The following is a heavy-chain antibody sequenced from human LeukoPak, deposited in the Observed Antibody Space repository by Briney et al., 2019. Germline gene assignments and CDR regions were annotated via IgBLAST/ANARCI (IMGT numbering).Heavy chain of an antibody. CDR2: ISKDGSNK. D-gene: IGHD1-26*01. Sequence: PGGSLRLSCAASGFTFSSYSMNWVRQAPGKGLEWVALISKDGSNKYYADSVKGRFTISRDNSKNTLYLQMNSLRAEDTAVYYCARDKSGSLGGAFDIWGQGTMVTVS. CDR1: GFTFSSYS. CDR3: ARDKSGSLGGAFDI. J-gene: IGHJ3*02. V-gene: IGHV3-30*03.